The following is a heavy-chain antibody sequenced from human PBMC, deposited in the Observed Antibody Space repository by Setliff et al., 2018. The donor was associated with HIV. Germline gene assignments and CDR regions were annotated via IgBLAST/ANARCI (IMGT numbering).Heavy chain of an antibody. J-gene: IGHJ4*02. CDR3: ARDSVSGYYYADY. Sequence: VASVKVSCKTSGGTSSSYAISWVRQAPGQGLEWMGGIIPIFGTPNYAKKFQGRVTITADESTSTAYIELSSLRSEDTAVYYCARDSVSGYYYADYWGQGTLVTVSS. CDR1: GGTSSSYA. V-gene: IGHV1-69*13. CDR2: IIPIFGTP. D-gene: IGHD3-22*01.